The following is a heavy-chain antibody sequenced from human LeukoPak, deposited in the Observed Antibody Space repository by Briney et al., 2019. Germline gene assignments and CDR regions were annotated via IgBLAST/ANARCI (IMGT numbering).Heavy chain of an antibody. CDR2: ISYDGSNK. J-gene: IGHJ4*02. V-gene: IGHV3-30*18. D-gene: IGHD3-10*01. Sequence: GRSLRLSCAASGFTFSSYGMHWVRQAPGKGLEWVAVISYDGSNKYYADSVKGRFTISRDNSKNTLYLQMNSLRAEDTAVYYCAKGLLRDGSGSPNCWGQGTLVTASS. CDR1: GFTFSSYG. CDR3: AKGLLRDGSGSPNC.